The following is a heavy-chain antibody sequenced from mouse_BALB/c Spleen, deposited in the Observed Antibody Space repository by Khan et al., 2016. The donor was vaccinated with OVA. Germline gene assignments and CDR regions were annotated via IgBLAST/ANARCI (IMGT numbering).Heavy chain of an antibody. D-gene: IGHD2-4*01. V-gene: IGHV3-2*02. CDR2: ISYSGST. J-gene: IGHJ3*01. CDR3: ARSRGYDYDAWFAF. Sequence: EVQLQESGPGLVKPSQSLSLTCTVTGYSITSDYAWNWIRHFPGNKLEWMGYISYSGSTRYNPSLTSRISITRDTSKHQFFLQLRSVTTEDTATYYCARSRGYDYDAWFAFWGQGTLVTVSA. CDR1: GYSITSDYA.